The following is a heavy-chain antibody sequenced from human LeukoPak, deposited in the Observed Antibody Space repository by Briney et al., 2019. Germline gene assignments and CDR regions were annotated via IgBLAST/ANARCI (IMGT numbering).Heavy chain of an antibody. CDR1: GFTSSSYG. J-gene: IGHJ4*02. D-gene: IGHD6-13*01. Sequence: PGGSLRLSCAASGFTSSSYGMHWVRQAPGKGLEWVAFIRYDGSNKYYADSVKGRFTISRDNSKNTLYLQMNSLRAEDTAVYYCAKIHISSSWDFDYWGQGTLVTVSS. CDR3: AKIHISSSWDFDY. V-gene: IGHV3-30*02. CDR2: IRYDGSNK.